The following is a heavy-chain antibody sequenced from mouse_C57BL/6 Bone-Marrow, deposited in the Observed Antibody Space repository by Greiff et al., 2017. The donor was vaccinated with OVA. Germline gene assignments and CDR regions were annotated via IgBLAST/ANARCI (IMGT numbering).Heavy chain of an antibody. CDR1: GYTFTSYW. CDR2: IHPSDSDT. J-gene: IGHJ4*01. Sequence: VQLQQPGAELVKPGASVKVSCKASGYTFTSYWMPWVKQRPGQGLEWIGRIHPSDSDTNYNQKFKGKATLTVDKSSSTAYMQLSSLTSDDSAVYYCARVGYYVTFYYAMDYWGQGTSVTVSS. CDR3: ARVGYYVTFYYAMDY. D-gene: IGHD2-3*01. V-gene: IGHV1-74*01.